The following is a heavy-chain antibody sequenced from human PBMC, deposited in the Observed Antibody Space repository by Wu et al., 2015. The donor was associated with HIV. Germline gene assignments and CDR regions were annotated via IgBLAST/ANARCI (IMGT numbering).Heavy chain of an antibody. J-gene: IGHJ3*01. CDR2: ISPKTGGT. CDR1: GYSFNGYD. Sequence: QLIQSGPEMKEPGASVRISCRTSGYSFNGYDINWVRQAPGQGLEWMGWISPKTGGTVYAQKFQGRVTMTEDTSINTAYMEMNRLGSDDTAVYYCARGRSNVDPHDALDLWGQGTLVTVSS. CDR3: ARGRSNVDPHDALDL. D-gene: IGHD3-16*01. V-gene: IGHV1-2*02.